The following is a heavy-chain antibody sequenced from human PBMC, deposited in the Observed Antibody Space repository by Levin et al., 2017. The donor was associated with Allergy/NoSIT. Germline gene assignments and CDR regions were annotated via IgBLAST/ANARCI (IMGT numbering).Heavy chain of an antibody. Sequence: QPGGSLRLSCAASGFTFSNYWMHWVRQAPGKGLVWVSHINSDGTNTNYADSVKGRFTISRDNAENTLYLQLNSLRAEDTAVYFCARGGCSSTSCLDYWGQGTLVTVSS. J-gene: IGHJ4*02. V-gene: IGHV3-74*01. D-gene: IGHD2-2*01. CDR3: ARGGCSSTSCLDY. CDR1: GFTFSNYW. CDR2: INSDGTNT.